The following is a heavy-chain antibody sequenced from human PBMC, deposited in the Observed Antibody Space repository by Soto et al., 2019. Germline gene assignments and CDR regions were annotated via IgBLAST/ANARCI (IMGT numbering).Heavy chain of an antibody. V-gene: IGHV1-69*02. CDR3: ARGTVTTYEGMSY. D-gene: IGHD4-17*01. CDR2: IIPIVDIT. J-gene: IGHJ4*02. Sequence: QVQLVQSGAEVKKPGSSVKVSCKASGGTFNSYIINWVRQAPGQGLEWMGRIIPIVDITNYAQKFQGRVTITADKFTSTVYMELNSVTSEDTAIYYCARGTVTTYEGMSYWGQGTLVTVSS. CDR1: GGTFNSYI.